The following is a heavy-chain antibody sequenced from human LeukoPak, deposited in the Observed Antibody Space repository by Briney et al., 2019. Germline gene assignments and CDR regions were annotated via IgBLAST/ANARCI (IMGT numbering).Heavy chain of an antibody. CDR1: GGSISDYY. CDR2: VYTSGGI. V-gene: IGHV4-4*07. D-gene: IGHD1-26*01. Sequence: SETLSLTCTVSGGSISDYYWSRIRQPAEKGLECIGRVYTSGGIDYNPSFKSRVTLSVDKSKNQFFLKLTSVTAADTAVYYCAGRDYWGQGALVTVSS. J-gene: IGHJ4*02. CDR3: AGRDY.